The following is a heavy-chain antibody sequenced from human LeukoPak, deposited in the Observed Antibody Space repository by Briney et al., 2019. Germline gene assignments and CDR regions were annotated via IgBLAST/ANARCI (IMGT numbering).Heavy chain of an antibody. V-gene: IGHV4-30-2*01. CDR1: GGSISSGGYY. CDR2: IYHSGST. J-gene: IGHJ2*01. CDR3: ARVYQLPRGRYFDL. D-gene: IGHD2-2*01. Sequence: SETLSLTCTVSGGSISSGGYYWSWIRQPPGKGLEWIGYIYHSGSTYYNPSLKSRVTISVDRSKNQFSLRLSSVTAADTAVYYCARVYQLPRGRYFDLWGRGTLVTVSS.